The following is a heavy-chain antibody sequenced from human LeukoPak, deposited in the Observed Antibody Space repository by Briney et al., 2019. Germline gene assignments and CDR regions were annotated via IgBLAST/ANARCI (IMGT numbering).Heavy chain of an antibody. CDR3: ARANMVRGVGSFFDRNWFDP. D-gene: IGHD3-10*01. Sequence: KSSETLSLTCTVSGGSISSYYWSWIRQPPGKGLEWIGFVYYSGTTNYNPSLKSRVTISVDTSKNQFSLKLSSVTAADTAVYYCARANMVRGVGSFFDRNWFDPWGQGTLVTVSS. V-gene: IGHV4-59*01. J-gene: IGHJ5*02. CDR1: GGSISSYY. CDR2: VYYSGTT.